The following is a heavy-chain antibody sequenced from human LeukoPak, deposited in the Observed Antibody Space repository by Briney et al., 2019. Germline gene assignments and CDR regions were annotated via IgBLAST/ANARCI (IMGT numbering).Heavy chain of an antibody. CDR1: GFTVSSNY. CDR3: ARPSFPTSPLFDY. CDR2: IYSGGST. V-gene: IGHV3-53*05. J-gene: IGHJ4*02. D-gene: IGHD2/OR15-2a*01. Sequence: GGSLRLSCAASGFTVSSNYMSWVRQAPGKGLEWVSVIYSGGSTYYADSVKGRFTISRDNSKNPLYLQMDSLRAEDTAVYYCARPSFPTSPLFDYWGQGTLVTVSS.